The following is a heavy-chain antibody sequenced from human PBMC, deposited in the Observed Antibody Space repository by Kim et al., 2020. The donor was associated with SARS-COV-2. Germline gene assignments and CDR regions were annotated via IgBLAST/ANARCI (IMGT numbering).Heavy chain of an antibody. J-gene: IGHJ3*01. Sequence: GGSLRLSCIGSDLSFSTYSVPWVRQAPGKGLDWVSSIGAGGDQKFYGDSVKGRFTISRDNSRKTVFLQMNSLTAEDTAVYFCSRDPNGDYLGAFDGWGQGTTVTVSS. D-gene: IGHD2-8*01. V-gene: IGHV3-23*01. CDR2: IGAGGDQK. CDR1: DLSFSTYS. CDR3: SRDPNGDYLGAFDG.